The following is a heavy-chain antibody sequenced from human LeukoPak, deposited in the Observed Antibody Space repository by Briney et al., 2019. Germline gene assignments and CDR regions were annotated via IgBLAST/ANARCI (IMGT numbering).Heavy chain of an antibody. J-gene: IGHJ4*02. CDR1: GFTFSSYA. Sequence: PGGSLRLSCAASGFTFSSYAMSWVRQAPGKGLEWVSTISGNGRSTYYGDSVKGRFTISRDNSKNTLSLQMNSLRAEDTAVYYCAKEYYVLLVYALGGSFDYWGRGTPVTVSS. V-gene: IGHV3-23*01. CDR3: AKEYYVLLVYALGGSFDY. D-gene: IGHD2-8*02. CDR2: ISGNGRST.